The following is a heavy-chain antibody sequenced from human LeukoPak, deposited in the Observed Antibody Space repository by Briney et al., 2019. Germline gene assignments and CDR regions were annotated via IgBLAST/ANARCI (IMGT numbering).Heavy chain of an antibody. D-gene: IGHD5-24*01. V-gene: IGHV1-2*02. Sequence: GASVKVSCKASGYTFTGYYMHLVRQAPGQGLEWMGWINPNSGGTNYAQKFQGRVTMTRDTSISTAYMDLSRLRSDDTAVYYCARGDGYGYNWFDSWGQGTLVTVSS. CDR2: INPNSGGT. CDR1: GYTFTGYY. J-gene: IGHJ5*01. CDR3: ARGDGYGYNWFDS.